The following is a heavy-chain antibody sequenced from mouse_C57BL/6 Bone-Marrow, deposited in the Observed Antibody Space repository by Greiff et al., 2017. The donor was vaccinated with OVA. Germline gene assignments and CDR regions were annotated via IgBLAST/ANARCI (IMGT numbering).Heavy chain of an antibody. CDR1: GYTFTSYW. Sequence: VQLQQPGAELVKPGASVTLSCTASGYTFTSYWLHWLKQRPAQGLLWFGMILPNSGSTNYNEKFKNQASLTVDKSSSTAYMLLSSLTSEDSAVYYCAREITTVVKAYWGQGTLVTVSA. D-gene: IGHD1-1*01. V-gene: IGHV1-64*01. J-gene: IGHJ3*01. CDR2: ILPNSGST. CDR3: AREITTVVKAY.